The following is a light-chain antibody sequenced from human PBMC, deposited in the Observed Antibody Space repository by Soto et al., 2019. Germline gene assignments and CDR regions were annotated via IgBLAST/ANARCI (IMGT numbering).Light chain of an antibody. CDR3: QQYGDSPVT. J-gene: IGKJ1*01. CDR2: GAS. V-gene: IGKV3-20*01. Sequence: IVLTQSPGTLSLSPGERASVSCRASQSVSSDYLAWYQQKPGQAPRLLIYGASSRATGIPDRFSGSGSGTDFTLTISRLVPEDFAVYYCQQYGDSPVTFGQGTKVDI. CDR1: QSVSSDY.